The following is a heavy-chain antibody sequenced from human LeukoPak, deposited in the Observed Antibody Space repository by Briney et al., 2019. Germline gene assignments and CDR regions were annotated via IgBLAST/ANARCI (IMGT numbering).Heavy chain of an antibody. CDR2: IHYSGST. J-gene: IGHJ4*02. Sequence: SETLSLLCSLWGGPISSYYWLCLPDPPGKALEWSGYIHYSGSTNYNPSLKSRVTISVDTSKIQFSLKLSSVTAADTAVYYCARVHYYDSSGYPLFDYWGQGTLVTVSS. D-gene: IGHD3-22*01. CDR1: GGPISSYY. CDR3: ARVHYYDSSGYPLFDY. V-gene: IGHV4-59*01.